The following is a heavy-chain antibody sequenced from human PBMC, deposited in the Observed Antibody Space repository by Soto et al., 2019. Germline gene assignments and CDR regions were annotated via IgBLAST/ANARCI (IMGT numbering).Heavy chain of an antibody. CDR1: GYSFISYW. V-gene: IGHV5-51*01. J-gene: IGHJ4*02. Sequence: PGESLKISCKGSGYSFISYWIGWVRQMPGKGLEWMGIIYPGDSDTRYSPSFQGQVTISADKSISTAYLQWSSLKASDSAMYYCARLPSTNWYTGGVDHWGQGTLVTVSS. CDR3: ARLPSTNWYTGGVDH. D-gene: IGHD1-1*01. CDR2: IYPGDSDT.